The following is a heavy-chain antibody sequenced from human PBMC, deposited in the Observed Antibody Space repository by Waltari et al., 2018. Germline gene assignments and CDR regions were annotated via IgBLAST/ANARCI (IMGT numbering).Heavy chain of an antibody. CDR3: ARGDYDILTGYAYFDY. J-gene: IGHJ4*02. V-gene: IGHV4-61*02. D-gene: IGHD3-9*01. CDR2: IYTSGST. Sequence: QVQLQESGPGLVKPSQNLSLTCTVSGGSISSGSSYWIWIRQPAGKGQERIGPIYTSGSTNYNPALKSRVTISVDTSKNQFSLKLSAVTAADTAVYYCARGDYDILTGYAYFDYWGQGTLVTVSS. CDR1: GGSISSGSSY.